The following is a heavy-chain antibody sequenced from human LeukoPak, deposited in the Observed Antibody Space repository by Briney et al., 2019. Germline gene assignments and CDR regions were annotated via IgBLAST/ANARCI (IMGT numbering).Heavy chain of an antibody. Sequence: GGSLRLSCTASGFTFGGYAMSWFRQAPGKGLEWVGFIRSNAYGGTTEYAASVKGRFTISRDDSKSIAYLQMNSLKTEDTAVYYCTSQNAYYYDSSGYYPYYFDYWGQGTLVSVSS. CDR2: IRSNAYGGTT. D-gene: IGHD3-22*01. J-gene: IGHJ4*02. CDR3: TSQNAYYYDSSGYYPYYFDY. CDR1: GFTFGGYA. V-gene: IGHV3-49*03.